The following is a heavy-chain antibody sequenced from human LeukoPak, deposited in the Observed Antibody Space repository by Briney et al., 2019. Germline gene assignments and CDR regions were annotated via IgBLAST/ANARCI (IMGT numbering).Heavy chain of an antibody. Sequence: QITLKESGPTLVKPTQTLTLTCTFSGFSLSTSGVGVGWIRQPPGKALEWLALIFWDDDKCYNPSLESRLSITKDTSKDQVVLTMTNMDPADTATYYCTHSVGIVVVTSEDEYFLHWGQGSLVIVSS. CDR2: IFWDDDK. CDR3: THSVGIVVVTSEDEYFLH. D-gene: IGHD2-21*02. CDR1: GFSLSTSGVG. J-gene: IGHJ1*01. V-gene: IGHV2-5*02.